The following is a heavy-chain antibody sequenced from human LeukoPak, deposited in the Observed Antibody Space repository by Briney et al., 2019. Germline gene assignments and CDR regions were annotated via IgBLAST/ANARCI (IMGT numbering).Heavy chain of an antibody. J-gene: IGHJ4*02. CDR3: ATGYSSGWYYFDY. Sequence: VSVKVSCKVSGYTLTELSMHWVRQAPGKGLEWMGGFDPEDGETIYAQKFQGRVTMTEDTSTDTAYMELSSLRSEDTAVYYCATGYSSGWYYFDYWGQGTLVTVSS. V-gene: IGHV1-24*01. D-gene: IGHD6-19*01. CDR2: FDPEDGET. CDR1: GYTLTELS.